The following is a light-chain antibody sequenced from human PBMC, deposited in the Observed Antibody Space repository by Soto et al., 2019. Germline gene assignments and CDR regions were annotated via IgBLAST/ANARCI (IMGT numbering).Light chain of an antibody. J-gene: IGKJ2*01. CDR1: QSVSSS. CDR3: QQYINGYT. V-gene: IGKV3-15*01. Sequence: EVVMTQSPATLSVFPGERVTLSCRASQSVSSSLDWYQQKPGQAPRLLIYSASTRATGIPARFSGSGSGTEFTLTISSLESEDFAVYYCQQYINGYTFGQGTKLEIK. CDR2: SAS.